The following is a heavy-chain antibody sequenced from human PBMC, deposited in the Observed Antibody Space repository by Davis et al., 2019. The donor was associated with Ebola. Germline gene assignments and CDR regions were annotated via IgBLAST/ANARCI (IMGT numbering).Heavy chain of an antibody. CDR2: ISGSGGST. Sequence: SLKISCPASGFTFRRYPMSWVRQAPVKGLEWVSDISGSGGSTYYADSVKGRFTISRDNSKNTLYLQMNSLRAEDTAVYYCAKGLTTVTTGGWFDPWGQGTLVTVSS. CDR1: GFTFRRYP. V-gene: IGHV3-23*01. CDR3: AKGLTTVTTGGWFDP. D-gene: IGHD4-11*01. J-gene: IGHJ5*02.